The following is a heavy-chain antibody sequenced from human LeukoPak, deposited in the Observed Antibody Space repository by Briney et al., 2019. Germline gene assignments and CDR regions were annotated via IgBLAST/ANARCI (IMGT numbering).Heavy chain of an antibody. V-gene: IGHV3-11*04. D-gene: IGHD2-15*01. Sequence: GGSLRLSCAASGFTFSDYYMSWIRQAPGKGLEWVSHISDSGGSIYYADSVKGRFTISRDNAKNSLYLQMNSLRAEDTAVYYCAKTAASMDVWGKGITVTVSS. J-gene: IGHJ6*03. CDR3: AKTAASMDV. CDR1: GFTFSDYY. CDR2: ISDSGGSI.